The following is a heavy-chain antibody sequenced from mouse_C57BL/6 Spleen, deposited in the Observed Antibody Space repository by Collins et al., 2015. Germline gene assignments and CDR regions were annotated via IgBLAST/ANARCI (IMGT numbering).Heavy chain of an antibody. CDR2: IYPGDGDT. Sequence: VKISCKASGYAFSSYWMNWVKQRPGKGLEWIGQIYPGDGDTNYNGKFKGKATLTADKSSSTAYMQLSSLTSEDSAVYFCARSGTGKGYFDVWGTGTTVTVSS. D-gene: IGHD4-1*01. CDR1: GYAFSSYW. CDR3: ARSGTGKGYFDV. J-gene: IGHJ1*03. V-gene: IGHV1-80*01.